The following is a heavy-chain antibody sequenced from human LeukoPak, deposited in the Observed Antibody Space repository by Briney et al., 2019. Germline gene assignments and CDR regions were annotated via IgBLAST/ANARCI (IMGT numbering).Heavy chain of an antibody. CDR2: TSYDGSNK. Sequence: PGGSLRLSCAASGFTFSSYGMRWVRQASGKGLEWVAVTSYDGSNKYYADSVKGRFTISRDNSKNTLYLQMNSPRAEDTAVYYCAKDRQWLLSWLDYWGRGTLVTVSS. J-gene: IGHJ4*02. D-gene: IGHD6-19*01. CDR1: GFTFSSYG. V-gene: IGHV3-30*18. CDR3: AKDRQWLLSWLDY.